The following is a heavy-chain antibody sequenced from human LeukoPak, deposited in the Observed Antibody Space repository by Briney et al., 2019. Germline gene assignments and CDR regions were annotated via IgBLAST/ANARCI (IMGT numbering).Heavy chain of an antibody. CDR1: GFPFSSYW. J-gene: IGHJ4*02. V-gene: IGHV3-7*01. CDR2: IKQDGSEK. Sequence: PGGSLSLSCVASGFPFSSYWMSWVRQAPGKGLEWVANIKQDGSEKYYVDSVKGRFTISRDNAKNSLYLQMNSLRAEDTAVYYCARALRYCTNGVCYTGDYWGQGTLVTVSS. CDR3: ARALRYCTNGVCYTGDY. D-gene: IGHD2-8*01.